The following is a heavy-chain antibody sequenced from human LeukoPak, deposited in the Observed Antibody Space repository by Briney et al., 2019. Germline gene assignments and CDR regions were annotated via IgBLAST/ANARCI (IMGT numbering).Heavy chain of an antibody. Sequence: SETLSLTCTVSGGSISSYYWSWIRQPPGKGLEWIGYIYYSGSTNYNPSLKSRVTISVDTSKNQFSLKLSSVTAADTAVYYCARIVGATYYFDYWGQGTLVTVSS. CDR2: IYYSGST. CDR1: GGSISSYY. V-gene: IGHV4-59*01. J-gene: IGHJ4*02. D-gene: IGHD1-26*01. CDR3: ARIVGATYYFDY.